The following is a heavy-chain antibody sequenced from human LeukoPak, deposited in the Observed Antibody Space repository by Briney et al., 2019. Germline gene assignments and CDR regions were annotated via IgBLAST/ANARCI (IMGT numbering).Heavy chain of an antibody. CDR3: ARSPPNWFTGAWFDP. V-gene: IGHV1-69*06. D-gene: IGHD1-1*01. J-gene: IGHJ5*02. CDR2: IIPIFGTA. CDR1: GYTFTSYY. Sequence: WASVKVSCKASGYTFTSYYMHWVRQAPGQGLEWMGGIIPIFGTANYAQKFQGRVTITADKSTSTAYMELSSLRSEDTAVYYCARSPPNWFTGAWFDPWGQGTLVTVSS.